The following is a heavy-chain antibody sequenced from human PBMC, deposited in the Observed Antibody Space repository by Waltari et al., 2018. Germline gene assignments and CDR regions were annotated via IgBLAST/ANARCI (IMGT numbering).Heavy chain of an antibody. D-gene: IGHD1-1*01. V-gene: IGHV3-74*01. CDR3: VRVDNNGLEPFDY. J-gene: IGHJ4*02. Sequence: EVQLVESGGDLVQPGGSLRLSCAASGFTLSNYWIHWVRQAPGKGLVWFSFINGDGSRMTYADSVKGRFTLSRDNAKSTVYLQMSILRAEDTALYYCVRVDNNGLEPFDYWGQGTLVTVSS. CDR1: GFTLSNYW. CDR2: INGDGSRM.